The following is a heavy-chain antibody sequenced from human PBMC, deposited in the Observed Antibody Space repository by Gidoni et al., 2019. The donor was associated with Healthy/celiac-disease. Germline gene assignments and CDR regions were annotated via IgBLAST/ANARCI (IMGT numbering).Heavy chain of an antibody. CDR2: ISWNRGSI. D-gene: IGHD2-15*01. Sequence: EVQLLESGGGLVQPGRSLRLSCAASGFPFDDYAMHWVRQAPGKGLEWVSGISWNRGSIGYADSVKGRFTISRDNAKNSLYLQMNSLRAEDTALYYCAKVLAANNYYYYGMDVWGQGTTVTVSS. CDR3: AKVLAANNYYYYGMDV. V-gene: IGHV3-9*01. CDR1: GFPFDDYA. J-gene: IGHJ6*02.